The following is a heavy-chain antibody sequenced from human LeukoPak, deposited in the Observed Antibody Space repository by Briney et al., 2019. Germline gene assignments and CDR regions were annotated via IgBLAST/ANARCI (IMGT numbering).Heavy chain of an antibody. CDR1: GFTFRNYW. Sequence: PGGSLRLSCTASGFTFRNYWMSGVRQAPGKGLECVAYIKEDGSDKNYVDSVKGRFTISRDNAKSSLYLQMNSLRVEDTAVYYCVRGTRSNSFWGQGTQVTVSS. CDR3: VRGTRSNSF. D-gene: IGHD6-6*01. CDR2: IKEDGSDK. V-gene: IGHV3-7*01. J-gene: IGHJ4*02.